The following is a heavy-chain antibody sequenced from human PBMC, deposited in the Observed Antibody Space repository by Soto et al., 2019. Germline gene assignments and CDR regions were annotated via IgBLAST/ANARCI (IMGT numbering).Heavy chain of an antibody. CDR1: GFTSSSHG. Sequence: EVQVVESGGGLVKPGGSLRLSCAASGFTSSSHGMNWVRQAPGKGLEWISSISSYSYEYYADSVKGRFTISRDNAKNSLYLQMNSLRADDTAVYYCAKEGYCSGTTCHFDYWGQGTLVTVSS. D-gene: IGHD2-2*01. CDR3: AKEGYCSGTTCHFDY. V-gene: IGHV3-21*01. J-gene: IGHJ4*02. CDR2: ISSYSYE.